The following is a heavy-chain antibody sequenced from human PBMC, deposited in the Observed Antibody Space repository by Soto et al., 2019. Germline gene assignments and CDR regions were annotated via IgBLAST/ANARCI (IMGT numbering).Heavy chain of an antibody. D-gene: IGHD2-2*01. Sequence: LRLSCAASGFSFSDYYMSWIRQAPGKGLEWVSYIRSSDNTRYYADSVKGRFTISRDNAKNSLYLQMNSLRAEDTAVYYCARGNALYDYWGQGTLVTVSS. V-gene: IGHV3-11*01. J-gene: IGHJ4*02. CDR2: IRSSDNTR. CDR1: GFSFSDYY. CDR3: ARGNALYDY.